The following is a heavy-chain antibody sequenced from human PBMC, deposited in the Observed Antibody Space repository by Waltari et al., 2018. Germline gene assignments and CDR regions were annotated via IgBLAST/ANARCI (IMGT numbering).Heavy chain of an antibody. CDR1: GGSISSGSYY. J-gene: IGHJ4*02. CDR2: IYTSGST. CDR3: ARGWDYYDSSGYYPFDY. V-gene: IGHV4-61*09. D-gene: IGHD3-22*01. Sequence: QVQLQESGPGLVKPSQTLSLTCTVSGGSISSGSYYWSWIRQPAGKGLEWIGYIYTSGSTNYNPSLKSRVTISVDTSKNQFSLKLSSVTAADTAVYYCARGWDYYDSSGYYPFDYWGQGTLVTVSS.